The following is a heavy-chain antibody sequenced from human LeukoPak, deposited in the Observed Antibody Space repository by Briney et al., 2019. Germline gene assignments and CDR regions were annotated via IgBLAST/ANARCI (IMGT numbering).Heavy chain of an antibody. J-gene: IGHJ3*02. V-gene: IGHV1-8*01. CDR1: GYSFTSYR. CDR3: VEVGFGDAFDI. Sequence: GASVKVFGNGSGYSFTSYRINWVRQATEQGLEWMGWMNPNSGNTGYAQKFQGRVTMTRNTSISTAYMELSSLRSEDTAVYYCVEVGFGDAFDIWGQGTMVTVSS. CDR2: MNPNSGNT. D-gene: IGHD3-16*01.